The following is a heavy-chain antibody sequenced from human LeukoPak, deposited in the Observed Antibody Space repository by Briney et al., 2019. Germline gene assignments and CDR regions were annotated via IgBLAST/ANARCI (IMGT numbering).Heavy chain of an antibody. J-gene: IGHJ4*02. V-gene: IGHV4-59*08. CDR3: ARHFIAAAGSFDY. CDR1: GGSISSYY. CDR2: IYYSGST. D-gene: IGHD6-13*01. Sequence: SETLSLTCTVSGGSISSYYWSWIRQPPGKGLEWIGYIYYSGSTNYNPSLKSRVTISVDTSKNQFSLKLSSVTAADTAVYYCARHFIAAAGSFDYWGRGTLVTVSS.